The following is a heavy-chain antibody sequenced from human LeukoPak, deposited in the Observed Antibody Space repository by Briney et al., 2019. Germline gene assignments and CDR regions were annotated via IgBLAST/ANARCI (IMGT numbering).Heavy chain of an antibody. CDR3: ARGAYGSGSYYYYYGMDV. CDR1: GDSVSSNSAA. Sequence: SQTLSLTCAISGDSVSSNSAAWHWIRQSPSRGLEWLGRTYYRSKWYNDYAVSVKSRINITPDTSKNQFSLQLNSVTPEDTAVYYCARGAYGSGSYYYYYGMDVWGQGTTVTVSS. V-gene: IGHV6-1*01. CDR2: TYYRSKWYN. J-gene: IGHJ6*02. D-gene: IGHD3-10*01.